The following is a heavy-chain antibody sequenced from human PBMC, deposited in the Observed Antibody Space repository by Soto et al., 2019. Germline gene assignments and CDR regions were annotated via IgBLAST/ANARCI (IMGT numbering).Heavy chain of an antibody. Sequence: LSLTCAVYGGSFSGYYWSWIRQPPGKGLEWIGEINHSGSTNYNPSLKSRVTISVDTSKNQFSLKLSSVTAADTAVYYCARAGYLKTYYYDSSGYYRSGYYYYGMDVWGQGTTVTVSS. CDR1: GGSFSGYY. D-gene: IGHD3-22*01. V-gene: IGHV4-34*01. CDR3: ARAGYLKTYYYDSSGYYRSGYYYYGMDV. CDR2: INHSGST. J-gene: IGHJ6*02.